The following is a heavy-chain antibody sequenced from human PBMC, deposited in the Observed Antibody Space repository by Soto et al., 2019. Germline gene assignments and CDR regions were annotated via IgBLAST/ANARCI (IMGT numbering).Heavy chain of an antibody. CDR3: ARGRGYSSGWYAHFDY. CDR2: IIPIFGTA. J-gene: IGHJ4*02. CDR1: GGTISSYA. Sequence: QVQLVQSGAEVKKPGSSVKVSCKASGGTISSYAISWVRQGPGQGLEWMGGIIPIFGTANYAQKFQGRVTITEDESTSTAYMELSSLRSEDTAVYYCARGRGYSSGWYAHFDYWGQGTLVTVSS. D-gene: IGHD6-19*01. V-gene: IGHV1-69*01.